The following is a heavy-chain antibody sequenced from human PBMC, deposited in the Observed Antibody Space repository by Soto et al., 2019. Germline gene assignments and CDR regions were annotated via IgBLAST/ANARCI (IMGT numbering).Heavy chain of an antibody. V-gene: IGHV5-10-1*01. CDR3: AIGDCSRADSYSDS. Sequence: PGESLKISCHGSGYTFFSFWIVWVRQVPGKGLEWVGRIDPVDSSATYSPTFQGHVTISAVRFTRSAYLQWPSLRASETAIYLCAIGDCSRADSYSDSCGRGRRGTVSS. D-gene: IGHD2-21*02. J-gene: IGHJ4*02. CDR1: GYTFFSFW. CDR2: IDPVDSSA.